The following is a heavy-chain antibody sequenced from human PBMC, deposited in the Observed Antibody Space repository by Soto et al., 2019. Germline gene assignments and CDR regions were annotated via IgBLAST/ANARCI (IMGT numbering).Heavy chain of an antibody. Sequence: QLQLQESGPGLVKPPEPLSLTCPASGGSISSSSYYWGWIRQPPGKGLEWIGSIYYSGSTYYNPSIKSRVTISVDTSKNQFSLKLSSVTAADPAVYYCASSSWFGAFDIWGQGTMVTVSS. D-gene: IGHD6-13*01. CDR2: IYYSGST. CDR1: GGSISSSSYY. CDR3: ASSSWFGAFDI. V-gene: IGHV4-39*01. J-gene: IGHJ3*02.